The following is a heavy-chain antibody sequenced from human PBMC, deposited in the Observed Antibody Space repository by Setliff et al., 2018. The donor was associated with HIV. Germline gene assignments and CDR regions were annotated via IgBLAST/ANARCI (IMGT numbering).Heavy chain of an antibody. J-gene: IGHJ5*02. CDR3: AKCSEMLGNPATSGGYCGGWFDP. CDR2: INLYKDDT. CDR1: GYTFSSYA. Sequence: GASVKVSCKASGYTFSSYAITWVRQAPGQGLEWMGSINLYKDDTHYAQKFQDRVAMTADTSTNTVYMELRSLRSDDTAVYYCAKCSEMLGNPATSGGYCGGWFDPWGQGTLGTVSS. D-gene: IGHD2-21*01. V-gene: IGHV1-18*01.